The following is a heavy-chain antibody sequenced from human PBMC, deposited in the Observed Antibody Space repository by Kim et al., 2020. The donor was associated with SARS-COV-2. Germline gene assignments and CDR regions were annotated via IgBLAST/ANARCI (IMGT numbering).Heavy chain of an antibody. CDR1: EFTFSNYS. CDR3: ARSGYSSGDHWAKYYYDGIGV. Sequence: GGSLRLSCAASEFTFSNYSMTWVRQAPGKGLEWVSNINQSGGDKYYVDSVKGRFTISRDNAKNSLYLQMNSLRAEDTAVYYCARSGYSSGDHWAKYYYDGIGVWGQGTTGTVSS. J-gene: IGHJ6*02. V-gene: IGHV3-7*01. CDR2: INQSGGDK. D-gene: IGHD3-22*01.